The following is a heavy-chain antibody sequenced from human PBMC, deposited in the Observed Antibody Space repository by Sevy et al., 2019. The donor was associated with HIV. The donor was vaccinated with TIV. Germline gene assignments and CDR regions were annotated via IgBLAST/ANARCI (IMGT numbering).Heavy chain of an antibody. V-gene: IGHV3-23*01. Sequence: GESLKISCAASGFTFSSYAMSWVRQAPGKGLEWVSAISGSGGSTYYADSVKGRFTISRDNSKNTLYLQMNSLRAEDTAVYYCAKIGGGYYEPIDYWGQGTLVTVSS. CDR2: ISGSGGST. D-gene: IGHD3-3*01. CDR3: AKIGGGYYEPIDY. CDR1: GFTFSSYA. J-gene: IGHJ4*02.